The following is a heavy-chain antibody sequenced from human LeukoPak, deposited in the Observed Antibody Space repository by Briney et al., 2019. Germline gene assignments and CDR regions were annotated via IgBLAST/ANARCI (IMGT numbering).Heavy chain of an antibody. V-gene: IGHV4-38-2*02. D-gene: IGHD3-22*01. J-gene: IGHJ4*02. CDR1: GYSISSGYY. CDR2: IYHSGST. Sequence: SETLSLTCTVSGYSISSGYYWGWIRQPPGKGLEWIGSIYHSGSTYYNPSLKSRVTISVDTSKNQFSLKLSSLTAADTAVYYCAREGWRTMIVVGDFDYWGQGTLVTVSS. CDR3: AREGWRTMIVVGDFDY.